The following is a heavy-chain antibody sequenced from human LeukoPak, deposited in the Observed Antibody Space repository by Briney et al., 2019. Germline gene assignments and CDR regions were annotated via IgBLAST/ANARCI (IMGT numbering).Heavy chain of an antibody. CDR1: GGSVSSGSYY. CDR3: ARELRYYDSSGYNYFDY. D-gene: IGHD3-22*01. V-gene: IGHV4-61*01. CDR2: IYYSEST. J-gene: IGHJ4*02. Sequence: SETLSLTCTVSGGSVSSGSYYWSWIRQPLGKGLEWIGYIYYSESTNYNPSLKSRVTISVDTSKNQFSLKLSSVTAADTAVYYCARELRYYDSSGYNYFDYWGQGTLVTVSS.